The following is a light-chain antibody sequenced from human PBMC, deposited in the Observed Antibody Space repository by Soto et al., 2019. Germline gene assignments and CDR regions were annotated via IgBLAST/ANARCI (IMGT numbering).Light chain of an antibody. CDR1: QTVSRY. Sequence: VLTQSPATLFLSPGERATLSCRASQTVSRYLAWYQQKPGQAPRLLIYYAANRATGIPARFSGSGSGTDYTLTIRSLEPEDFAVYFCQRRSTWPLCTYVGGTKVEI. V-gene: IGKV3-11*01. CDR2: YAA. J-gene: IGKJ4*02. CDR3: QRRSTWPLCT.